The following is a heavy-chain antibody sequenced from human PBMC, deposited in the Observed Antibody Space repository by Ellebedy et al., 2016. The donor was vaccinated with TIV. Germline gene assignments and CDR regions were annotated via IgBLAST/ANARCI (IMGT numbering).Heavy chain of an antibody. CDR2: ISSSSSTI. J-gene: IGHJ4*02. Sequence: GESLKISCAASGFTFSSYSMNWVRQTPGKGLEWVSYISSSSSTIYYADSVKGRFTISRDNSKNTLYLLMNSLRAEDTAVYYCAKGGAGYYFDYWGQGTLVTVSS. D-gene: IGHD3-10*01. CDR3: AKGGAGYYFDY. CDR1: GFTFSSYS. V-gene: IGHV3-48*01.